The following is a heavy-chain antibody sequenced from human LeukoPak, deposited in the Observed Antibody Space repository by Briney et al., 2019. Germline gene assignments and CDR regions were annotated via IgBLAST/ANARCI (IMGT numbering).Heavy chain of an antibody. Sequence: SETLSLTCTVSGGSISSYYWGWIRQPPGKGLEWIGSIYYSGSTYYNPSLKSRVTISVDTSKNQFSLKLSSVTAADTAVYYCARGYCSGGSCAREEGWFDPWGQGTLVTVSS. CDR3: ARGYCSGGSCAREEGWFDP. CDR1: GGSISSYY. D-gene: IGHD2-15*01. V-gene: IGHV4-39*07. J-gene: IGHJ5*02. CDR2: IYYSGST.